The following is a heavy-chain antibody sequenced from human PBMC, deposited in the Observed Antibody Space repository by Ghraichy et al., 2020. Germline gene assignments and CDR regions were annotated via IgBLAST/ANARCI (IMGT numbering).Heavy chain of an antibody. D-gene: IGHD4-17*01. CDR3: ARVAEMTTVFDP. V-gene: IGHV4-34*01. CDR2: INHSGST. J-gene: IGHJ5*02. CDR1: GGSFSGYY. Sequence: GSLRLSCAVYGGSFSGYYWSWIRQPPGKGLEWIGEINHSGSTNYNPSLKSRVTISVDTSKNQFSLKLSSVTAADTAVYYCARVAEMTTVFDPWGQGTLVTVSS.